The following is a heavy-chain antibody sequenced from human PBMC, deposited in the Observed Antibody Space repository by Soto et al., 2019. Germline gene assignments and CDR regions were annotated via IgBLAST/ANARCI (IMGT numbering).Heavy chain of an antibody. D-gene: IGHD6-19*01. CDR2: IFYSGST. Sequence: SETLSLTCTVSGGSFSPNYWSWIRQPPGKGLEWIGTIFYSGSTYYNPSLKSRVTISVDTSKNQFSLRLISVTAADTALYYCARRYGWLYFDYWGQGSLVTVSS. CDR1: GGSFSPNY. V-gene: IGHV4-59*04. J-gene: IGHJ4*02. CDR3: ARRYGWLYFDY.